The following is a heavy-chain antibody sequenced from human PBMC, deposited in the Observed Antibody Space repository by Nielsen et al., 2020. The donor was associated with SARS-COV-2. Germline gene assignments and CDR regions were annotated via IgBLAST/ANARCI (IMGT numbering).Heavy chain of an antibody. J-gene: IGHJ4*02. V-gene: IGHV4-39*01. Sequence: GSLRLSCTVSGGSISSSNYYWGWIRQPPGKGLEWIGSIYYSGSTYYNPSLKSRVTISVDTSKNQFSLKLSSVTAADTAVYYCARFFDYWGQGTLVTVSS. CDR2: IYYSGST. CDR3: ARFFDY. CDR1: GGSISSSNYY.